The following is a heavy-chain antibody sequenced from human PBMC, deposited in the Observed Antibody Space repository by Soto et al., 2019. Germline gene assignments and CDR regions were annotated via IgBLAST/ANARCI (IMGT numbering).Heavy chain of an antibody. V-gene: IGHV3-9*01. Sequence: QPGGSLRLSCVASGFTFDDYGMHWVRQAPGKGLEWVSGISWNSGSIGYADSVKGRFTISRDNAKNSLYLQMNSLRAEDTAFYFCSKVLTTHTFGPLDPWGEGTLVTVSS. D-gene: IGHD3-16*01. CDR3: SKVLTTHTFGPLDP. J-gene: IGHJ5*02. CDR2: ISWNSGSI. CDR1: GFTFDDYG.